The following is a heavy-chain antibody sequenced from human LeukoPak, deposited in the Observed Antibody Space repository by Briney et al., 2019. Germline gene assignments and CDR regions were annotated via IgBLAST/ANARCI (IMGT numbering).Heavy chain of an antibody. CDR1: GGYINSGNYY. CDR3: ASGGVGARPD. J-gene: IGHJ4*02. V-gene: IGHV4-61*02. D-gene: IGHD1-26*01. Sequence: TLSLTCTVSGGYINSGNYYWNWIRQPAGKGLEWIGRIYISGAINYNPSLKSRVTISVDTSKKQFSLKLTSVTAADTAVYYCASGGVGARPDWGQGTLVIVSS. CDR2: IYISGAI.